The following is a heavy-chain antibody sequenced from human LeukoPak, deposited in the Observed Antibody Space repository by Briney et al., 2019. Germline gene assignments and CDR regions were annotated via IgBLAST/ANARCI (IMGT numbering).Heavy chain of an antibody. J-gene: IGHJ5*02. CDR1: AFTLSPYN. V-gene: IGHV3-23*01. Sequence: GGSLRLSCAASAFTLSPYNMNWVRQAPGKGLEWVSAISGSGSSTYYADSVKGRFTISRDNSKNTLYLQVNSLRAEDTAVYYCAKDPAAWGQGTLVTVSS. CDR2: ISGSGSST. CDR3: AKDPAA.